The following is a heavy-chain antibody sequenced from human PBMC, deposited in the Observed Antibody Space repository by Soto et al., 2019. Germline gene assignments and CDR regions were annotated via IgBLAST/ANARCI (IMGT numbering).Heavy chain of an antibody. J-gene: IGHJ4*02. CDR1: GFTFRSYA. CDR2: ISYDGSNK. Sequence: QVQLVESGGGVVQPGRSLRLSCAASGFTFRSYAMHWVRQAPGKGLEWVAVISYDGSNKYYADSVKGRITISRDSSNNKYLQMSSLRAEDTAVYYGARDPRNYYYDSSGYYFTYGGQGTLVTVSS. CDR3: ARDPRNYYYDSSGYYFTY. V-gene: IGHV3-30-3*01. D-gene: IGHD3-22*01.